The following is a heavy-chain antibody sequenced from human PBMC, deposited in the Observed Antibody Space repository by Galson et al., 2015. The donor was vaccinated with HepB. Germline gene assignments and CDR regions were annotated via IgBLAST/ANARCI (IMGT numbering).Heavy chain of an antibody. J-gene: IGHJ6*02. CDR1: GFTFSDYG. V-gene: IGHV3-30*18. D-gene: IGHD3-3*01. CDR3: AKNRERITIFGVCMDV. CDR2: MSYNGGIE. Sequence: SLRLSCATSGFTFSDYGMHWVRQAPGTGLEWVAVMSYNGGIEYYADSVKGRFTVSRDNSKNTLYLQMNSLRGEDTAVYFCAKNRERITIFGVCMDVWGQGTTVTVSS.